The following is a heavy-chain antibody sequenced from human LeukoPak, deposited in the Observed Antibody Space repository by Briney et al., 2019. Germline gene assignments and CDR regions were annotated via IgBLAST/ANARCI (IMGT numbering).Heavy chain of an antibody. V-gene: IGHV3-23*01. J-gene: IGHJ4*02. CDR3: ARDLEYGFDY. CDR1: GFTFNNHA. D-gene: IGHD3-3*01. CDR2: ISGSGDST. Sequence: GGSLRLSCAASGFTFNNHAMSWDRQAPGKGLDWVSAISGSGDSTYYADSVEGRFTISRDNSKNTLFLQMDSLRAEDTAVYYCARDLEYGFDYWGQGTLVTVSS.